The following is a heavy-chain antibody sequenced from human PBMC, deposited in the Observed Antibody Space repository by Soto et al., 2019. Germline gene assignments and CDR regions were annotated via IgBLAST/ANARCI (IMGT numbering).Heavy chain of an antibody. V-gene: IGHV1-18*01. D-gene: IGHD6-19*01. CDR2: ISAYNGNT. J-gene: IGHJ4*02. CDR1: GYTFTSYG. Sequence: VASVKVSCKASGYTFTSYGISWVRQAPGQGLEWMGWISAYNGNTNYAQKLQGRVTMTTDTSTSTAYMELRSLRSDDTAVYYCARDLRYSSGWDFDYWGQGTLVTVSS. CDR3: ARDLRYSSGWDFDY.